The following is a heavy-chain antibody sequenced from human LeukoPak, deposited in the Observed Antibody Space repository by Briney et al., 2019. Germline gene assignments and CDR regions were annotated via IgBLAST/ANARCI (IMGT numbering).Heavy chain of an antibody. J-gene: IGHJ6*03. CDR1: GFTFSSYG. Sequence: GGSLRLSCVASGFTFSSYGVHWVRQAPGKGLDWVAFIRYDGSNKYSADSGKGRFTVSRDNSKNTLYLQMNSLRAEDTAVYYCAKDKSDYGDYSYMDVWGKGTTVTVSS. CDR2: IRYDGSNK. CDR3: AKDKSDYGDYSYMDV. D-gene: IGHD4-17*01. V-gene: IGHV3-30*02.